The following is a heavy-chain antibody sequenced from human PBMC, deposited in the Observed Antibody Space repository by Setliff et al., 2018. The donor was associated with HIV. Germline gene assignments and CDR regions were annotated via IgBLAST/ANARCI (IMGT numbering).Heavy chain of an antibody. J-gene: IGHJ4*02. V-gene: IGHV1-2*02. D-gene: IGHD3-3*01. CDR1: GYTFTASY. CDR2: MHPNSGAT. Sequence: ASVKVSCKTSGYTFTASYLHWVRQAPGQGLQWMGWMHPNSGATKYAQKFRDRVTLTGDTSISTASMELSSLKSDDTATYYCATSTSRFSEWRKDYFEYWGQGSLVTVSS. CDR3: ATSTSRFSEWRKDYFEY.